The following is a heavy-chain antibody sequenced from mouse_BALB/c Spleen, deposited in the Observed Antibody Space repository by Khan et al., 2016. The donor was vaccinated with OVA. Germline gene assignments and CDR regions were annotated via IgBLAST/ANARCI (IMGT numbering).Heavy chain of an antibody. D-gene: IGHD2-14*01. J-gene: IGHJ3*01. Sequence: QVQLKQSGAELARPGALVKMSCKASGYTFTSYTIHWIKQRPGQGLEWIGYINPSSGYTNYNQKFKDKATLTADKSSTTAYMQLSSLTSDDSAVYYCARDGAYYRNDGWFAYWGQGTLVTVSA. V-gene: IGHV1-4*01. CDR1: GYTFTSYT. CDR2: INPSSGYT. CDR3: ARDGAYYRNDGWFAY.